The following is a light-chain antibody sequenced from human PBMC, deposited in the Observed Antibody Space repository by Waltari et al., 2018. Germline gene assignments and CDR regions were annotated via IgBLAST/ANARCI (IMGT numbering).Light chain of an antibody. CDR3: TSYTTSDSYV. Sequence: QSALTQPASVSGSPGQSIPISCAGTSSDVVGYNHVSWYQQHPGKAPRLIIYDVSNRPSGVSNHFSGSKSGNSASLTISGLQAEDEADYYCTSYTTSDSYVFGTGTKVTVL. J-gene: IGLJ1*01. CDR1: SSDVVGYNH. V-gene: IGLV2-14*03. CDR2: DVS.